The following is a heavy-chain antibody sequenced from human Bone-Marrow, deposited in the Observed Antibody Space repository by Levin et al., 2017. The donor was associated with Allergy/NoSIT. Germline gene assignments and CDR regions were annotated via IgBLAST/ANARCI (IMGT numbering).Heavy chain of an antibody. D-gene: IGHD5-24*01. CDR3: ARVEGSARNAVDI. J-gene: IGHJ3*02. V-gene: IGHV5-51*01. Sequence: GESLKISCKGSGYSFTTYWIGWVRQMPGKGLEWMGIIYPGDSDTRYSPSFQGQVTISGDKSISTAYLQWSSLKASDTAMYYCARVEGSARNAVDIWGQGTMVTVSS. CDR2: IYPGDSDT. CDR1: GYSFTTYW.